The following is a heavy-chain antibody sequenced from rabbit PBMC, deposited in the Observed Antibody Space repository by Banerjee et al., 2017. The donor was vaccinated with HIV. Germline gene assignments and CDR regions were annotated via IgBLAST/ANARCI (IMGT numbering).Heavy chain of an antibody. Sequence: QEQLEESGGDLVKPEGSLTLTCTASGFSFSNKYVMCWVRQAPGKGLEWIACINTSSGNTVYANWAKGRFTISKTSSTTVTLQMTSLTAADTASYFCARSDVGSSGYGAFDPWGPGTLVTVS. D-gene: IGHD1-1*01. V-gene: IGHV1S45*01. J-gene: IGHJ2*01. CDR2: INTSSGNT. CDR3: ARSDVGSSGYGAFDP. CDR1: GFSFSNKYV.